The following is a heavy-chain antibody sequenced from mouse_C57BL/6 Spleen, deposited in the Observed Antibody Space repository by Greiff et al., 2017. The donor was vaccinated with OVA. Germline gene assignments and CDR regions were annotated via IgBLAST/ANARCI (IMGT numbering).Heavy chain of an antibody. Sequence: VMLVESGPELVKPGASVKISCKASGYAFSSSWMNWVKQRPGKGLEWIGRIYPGDGDTNYNGKFKGKATLTADKSSSTAYMQLSSLTSEDSAVYFCARSSHDYDGDYWGQGTTLTVSS. CDR2: IYPGDGDT. J-gene: IGHJ2*01. V-gene: IGHV1-82*01. D-gene: IGHD2-4*01. CDR1: GYAFSSSW. CDR3: ARSSHDYDGDY.